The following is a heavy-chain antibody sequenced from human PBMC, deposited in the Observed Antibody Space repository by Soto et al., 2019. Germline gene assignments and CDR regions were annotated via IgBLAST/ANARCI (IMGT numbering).Heavy chain of an antibody. Sequence: QVQLVQSGAEVKKPGASVKVSCKASGYTFTSYGITWVRQAPGQGLEWMGWISTSNGNTNYAQKFQGRGTMTTDASTSTAYMELRSLRSDDTAKYYCARVTRLGGDYYGMYVWGQGTTVTVSS. J-gene: IGHJ6*02. CDR1: GYTFTSYG. CDR2: ISTSNGNT. D-gene: IGHD2-15*01. CDR3: ARVTRLGGDYYGMYV. V-gene: IGHV1-18*04.